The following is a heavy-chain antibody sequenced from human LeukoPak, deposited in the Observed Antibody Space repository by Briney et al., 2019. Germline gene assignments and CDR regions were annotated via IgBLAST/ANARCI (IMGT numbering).Heavy chain of an antibody. Sequence: SETLSLTCTVSGGSINSYYWSWIRQPPGKKLEWIGFIYSSGSTGYNPSLESRVTISLDTSKNQFSLKMTSVTAADTAVYYCARGRDGSSPWYFDYWGQGTLVTVSS. V-gene: IGHV4-59*01. CDR2: IYSSGST. D-gene: IGHD5-24*01. CDR3: ARGRDGSSPWYFDY. J-gene: IGHJ4*02. CDR1: GGSINSYY.